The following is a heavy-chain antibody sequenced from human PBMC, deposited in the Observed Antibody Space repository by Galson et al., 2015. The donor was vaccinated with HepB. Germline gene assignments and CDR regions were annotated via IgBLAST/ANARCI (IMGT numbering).Heavy chain of an antibody. J-gene: IGHJ4*02. D-gene: IGHD3-16*01. Sequence: SLRLSCAASGFTFSSYGMHWVRQAPGKGLEWVAVISYDGSNKYYADSVKGRFTISRDNSKNTVYLEMNSLRAEDTAMYYCAKAPLDAFGGVISPIDNWGQGTLVTVSS. V-gene: IGHV3-30*18. CDR1: GFTFSSYG. CDR3: AKAPLDAFGGVISPIDN. CDR2: ISYDGSNK.